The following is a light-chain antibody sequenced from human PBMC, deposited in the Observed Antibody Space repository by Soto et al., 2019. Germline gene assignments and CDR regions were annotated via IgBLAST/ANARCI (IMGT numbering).Light chain of an antibody. CDR3: QQYHKWPPFT. Sequence: EIVMTQSPATLSMSPGERVSISCRASQTVSNNLAWYQQKPGQALRLLIYGASTRAIGVAARFSGSGSGTEFTLTITSLQSEDFAVYYCQQYHKWPPFTFGGGTVVEIK. J-gene: IGKJ4*01. CDR2: GAS. CDR1: QTVSNN. V-gene: IGKV3-15*01.